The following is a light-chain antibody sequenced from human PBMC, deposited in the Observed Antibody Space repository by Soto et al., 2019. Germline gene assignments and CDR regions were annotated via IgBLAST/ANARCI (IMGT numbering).Light chain of an antibody. Sequence: DIQMTQSPSSLSASVGDRVTITCRASQSIISYLNWYQQKPGKAPKLLIYASSSLPSGVPSRFSGSGSGTDFTLTISSLQPEDFATYYCQQCYSTPHTFGQGTKVEIK. J-gene: IGKJ1*01. CDR2: ASS. CDR1: QSIISY. CDR3: QQCYSTPHT. V-gene: IGKV1-39*01.